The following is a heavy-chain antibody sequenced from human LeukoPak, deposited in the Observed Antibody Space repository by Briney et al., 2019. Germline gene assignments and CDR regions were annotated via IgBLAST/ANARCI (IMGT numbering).Heavy chain of an antibody. CDR1: GGTFTSYA. CDR3: ASTYYDSSGYYNEGTLDY. CDR2: IIPIFGTA. V-gene: IGHV1-69*01. D-gene: IGHD3-22*01. J-gene: IGHJ4*02. Sequence: SVKVSCKASGGTFTSYAISWVRQAPGQGLEWMGGIIPIFGTANYAQKFQGRVTITPDESTSTAYMELSSLRSEDTAVYYCASTYYDSSGYYNEGTLDYWGQGTLVTVSS.